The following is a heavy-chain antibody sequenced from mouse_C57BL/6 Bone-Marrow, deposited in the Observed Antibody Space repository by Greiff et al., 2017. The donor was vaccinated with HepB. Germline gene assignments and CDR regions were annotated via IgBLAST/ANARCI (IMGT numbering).Heavy chain of an antibody. CDR3: ARSRNYYGSNY. Sequence: VQLQQSGAELVKPGASVKLSCKASGYTFTSYWMQWVKQRPGQGLEWIGEIDPSDSYTNYNQKFKGKATLTVDTSSSTAYMQLSSLTSEDSAVYYCARSRNYYGSNYWGQGTTLTVSS. CDR1: GYTFTSYW. CDR2: IDPSDSYT. D-gene: IGHD1-1*01. V-gene: IGHV1-50*01. J-gene: IGHJ2*01.